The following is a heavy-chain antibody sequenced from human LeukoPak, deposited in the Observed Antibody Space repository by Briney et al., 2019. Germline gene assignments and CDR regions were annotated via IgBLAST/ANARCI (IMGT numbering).Heavy chain of an antibody. Sequence: GGSLRLSCAASGFTFSSYSMNWVRQAPGKGLEWVSSISSSSSYIYYADSVKGRFTISRDNAKNSLYLQMNSLRAEDTAVYYCAKELTLRWRYFDYWGQGTLVTVSS. D-gene: IGHD4-23*01. V-gene: IGHV3-21*04. CDR1: GFTFSSYS. CDR2: ISSSSSYI. J-gene: IGHJ4*02. CDR3: AKELTLRWRYFDY.